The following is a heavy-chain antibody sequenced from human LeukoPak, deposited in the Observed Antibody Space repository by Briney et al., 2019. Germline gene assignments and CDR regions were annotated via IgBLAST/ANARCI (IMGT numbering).Heavy chain of an antibody. J-gene: IGHJ4*02. V-gene: IGHV3-7*01. Sequence: GGSLRLSCAASGFTFSSYWMNWVRQAPGKGLEWVANIKQDGSDKYYMDSVKGGFTISRDNAKNSLYLQMNSLRAEDTAVYYCAREASDYYDSSGGFDYWGQGTLVTVSS. CDR3: AREASDYYDSSGGFDY. D-gene: IGHD3-22*01. CDR2: IKQDGSDK. CDR1: GFTFSSYW.